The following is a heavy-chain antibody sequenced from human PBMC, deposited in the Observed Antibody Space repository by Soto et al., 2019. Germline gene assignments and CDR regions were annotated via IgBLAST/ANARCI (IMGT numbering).Heavy chain of an antibody. CDR1: GFTFSSYG. CDR3: AKDLTTPWNY. Sequence: QVQLVESGGGVVQPGRSLRLSCAASGFTFSSYGMHWVRQAPGKGLEWVAVISYDGSNKYYADSVKGRFTISRDNSKNTLYLQRNSLRAEDTSVYYGAKDLTTPWNYWGQGTLVTVSS. J-gene: IGHJ4*02. V-gene: IGHV3-30*18. CDR2: ISYDGSNK. D-gene: IGHD4-17*01.